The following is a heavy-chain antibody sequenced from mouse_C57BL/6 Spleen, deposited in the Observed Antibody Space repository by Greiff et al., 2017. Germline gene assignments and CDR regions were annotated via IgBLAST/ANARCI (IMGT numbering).Heavy chain of an antibody. V-gene: IGHV5-16*01. CDR1: GFTFSDYY. CDR2: INYDGSST. CDR3: ARDQAHYYGSSWYFDV. J-gene: IGHJ1*03. Sequence: EVQLVESEGGLVQPGSSMKLSCTASGFTFSDYYMAWVRQVPEKGPEWVANINYDGSSTYYLDSLKSRFIISRDNAKNILYLQMSSLKSEDTATXYCARDQAHYYGSSWYFDVWGTGTTVTVSS. D-gene: IGHD1-1*01.